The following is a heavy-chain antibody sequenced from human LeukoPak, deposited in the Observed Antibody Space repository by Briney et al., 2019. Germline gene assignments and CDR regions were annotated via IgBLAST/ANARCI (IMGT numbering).Heavy chain of an antibody. D-gene: IGHD3-9*01. CDR2: IYYSGST. CDR3: ARDILTGYTDY. V-gene: IGHV4-59*12. Sequence: SETLSLACTVSGGSISSYYWSWIRQPPGKGLEWIGYIYYSGSTNYNPSLKSRVTISVDTSKNQFSLKLSSVTAADTAVYYCARDILTGYTDYWGQGTLVTVSS. J-gene: IGHJ4*02. CDR1: GGSISSYY.